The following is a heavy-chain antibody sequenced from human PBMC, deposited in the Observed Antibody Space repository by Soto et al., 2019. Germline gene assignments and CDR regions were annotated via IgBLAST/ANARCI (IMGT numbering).Heavy chain of an antibody. V-gene: IGHV3-73*01. D-gene: IGHD7-27*01. CDR3: TTLTGDFGY. Sequence: GGSLRLSCAASGFTFSGSAMHWVRQASGKGLEWVGRIRSKANSYATAYAASVKGRFTISRDDSKNTAYLQMNSLKTEDTAVYYCTTLTGDFGYWGQGTLVTVSS. J-gene: IGHJ4*02. CDR2: IRSKANSYAT. CDR1: GFTFSGSA.